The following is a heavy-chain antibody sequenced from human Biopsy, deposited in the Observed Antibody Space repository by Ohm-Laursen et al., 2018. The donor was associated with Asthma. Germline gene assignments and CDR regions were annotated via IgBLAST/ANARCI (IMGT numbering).Heavy chain of an antibody. CDR3: ARAVDYSHYYGIDV. CDR2: ISVYNGNT. Sequence: ASSVKVSCKTSGYTFNSAGITWVRQAPEQGLEWMGRISVYNGNTKVAQKLQDRVTMITDTSTSTAYMELRSLRSDDTAVYFCARAVDYSHYYGIDVWGQGTTVTVS. J-gene: IGHJ6*02. D-gene: IGHD3-10*01. CDR1: GYTFNSAG. V-gene: IGHV1-18*01.